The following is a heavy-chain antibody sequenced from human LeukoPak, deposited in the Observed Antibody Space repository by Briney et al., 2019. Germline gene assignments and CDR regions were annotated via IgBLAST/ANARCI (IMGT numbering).Heavy chain of an antibody. CDR3: ARPLIVVSPAATYDAFDI. D-gene: IGHD2-15*01. V-gene: IGHV4-39*01. CDR1: GGSISSSSYY. J-gene: IGHJ3*02. Sequence: PSETLSLTCTVSGGSISSSSYYWGWIRQPPGKGPEWIGSIYYSGSTYYNPSLKSRVTISVDTSKNQFSLKLSSVTAADTAVYYCARPLIVVSPAATYDAFDIWGQGTMVTVSS. CDR2: IYYSGST.